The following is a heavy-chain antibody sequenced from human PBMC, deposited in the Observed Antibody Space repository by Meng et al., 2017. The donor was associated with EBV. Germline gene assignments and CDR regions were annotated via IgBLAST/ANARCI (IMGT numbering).Heavy chain of an antibody. CDR1: GGTFSSYA. CDR3: ARAEIAAAGRLDY. CDR2: IIPIFGTA. Sequence: QGQLGRSGAEGKKPGSSVKGSCKASGGTFSSYAISWVRQAPGQGLEWMGGIIPIFGTANYAQKFQGRVTITADKSTSTAYMELSSLRSEDTAVYYCARAEIAAAGRLDYWGQGTLVTVSS. V-gene: IGHV1-69*06. D-gene: IGHD6-13*01. J-gene: IGHJ4*02.